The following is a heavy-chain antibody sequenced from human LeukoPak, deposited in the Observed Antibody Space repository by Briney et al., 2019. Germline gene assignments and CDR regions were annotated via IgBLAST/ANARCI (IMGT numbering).Heavy chain of an antibody. CDR1: GFTFSNYA. D-gene: IGHD5-24*01. Sequence: GGSLRLSCAASGFTFSNYAMNWVRPAPGEGLEWVSYISSSSSAISYADSVKGRFTISRDNAKNSLFLQMNSLRPEDTAVYYCARDRDGYNYYWGQGTLVTVSS. CDR2: ISSSSSAI. CDR3: ARDRDGYNYY. V-gene: IGHV3-48*01. J-gene: IGHJ4*02.